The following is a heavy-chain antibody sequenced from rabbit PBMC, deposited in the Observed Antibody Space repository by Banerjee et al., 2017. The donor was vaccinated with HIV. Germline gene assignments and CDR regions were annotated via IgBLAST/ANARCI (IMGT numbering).Heavy chain of an antibody. V-gene: IGHV1S40*01. CDR1: GFSFSSSYY. D-gene: IGHD7-1*01. J-gene: IGHJ6*01. Sequence: QSLEESGGDLVKPGASLTLTCTASGFSFSSSYYMCWVRQAPGKGLEWIACIYAGSSGSTYYASWAKGRFTISKASSTTVTLQMTSLTAADTATYFCARANYAVYTYGMDLWGPGTLVTVS. CDR3: ARANYAVYTYGMDL. CDR2: IYAGSSGST.